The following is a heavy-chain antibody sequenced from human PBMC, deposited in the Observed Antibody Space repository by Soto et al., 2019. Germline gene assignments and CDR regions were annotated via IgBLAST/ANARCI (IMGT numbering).Heavy chain of an antibody. CDR2: FDPEDGET. CDR1: GYTLTELS. D-gene: IGHD2-2*01. Sequence: ASVKVSCKVSGYTLTELSMHWVRQAPGKGLEWMGGFDPEDGETIYAQKFQGRVTMTEDTSTDTAYMELSSLRSEDTAVYYCVRYCSSTSCPAPYDNRFDYWGQGTLVTVSS. V-gene: IGHV1-24*01. J-gene: IGHJ4*02. CDR3: VRYCSSTSCPAPYDNRFDY.